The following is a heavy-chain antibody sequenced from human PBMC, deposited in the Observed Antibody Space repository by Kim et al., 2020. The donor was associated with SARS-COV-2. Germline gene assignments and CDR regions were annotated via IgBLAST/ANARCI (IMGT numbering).Heavy chain of an antibody. J-gene: IGHJ4*02. V-gene: IGHV1-2*02. CDR3: ARVRIAAAGTEFDY. CDR1: GYSFTGYY. Sequence: ASVKVSCKASGYSFTGYYMHLVRQAPGQGLEWMGWINPSSGGTNNAQKFQGRVTVTRDTSISTVYMELSRLTSDDTAVYYCARVRIAAAGTEFDYWGQGTLVTVSS. CDR2: INPSSGGT. D-gene: IGHD6-13*01.